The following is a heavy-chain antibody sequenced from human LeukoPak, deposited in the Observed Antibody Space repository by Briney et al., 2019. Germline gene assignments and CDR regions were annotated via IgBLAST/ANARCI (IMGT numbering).Heavy chain of an antibody. V-gene: IGHV3-7*01. J-gene: IGHJ4*02. CDR3: ARDGLRDFWSGYNFDY. D-gene: IGHD3-3*01. CDR1: GFTFSSYW. CDR2: IKQDGSEK. Sequence: GGSMRLSCAASGFTFSSYWMSWVRQAPGKGLEWVANIKQDGSEKYYVDSVKGRFTISRDNAKNSLYLQMNSLRAEDTAVYYCARDGLRDFWSGYNFDYWGQGTLVTVSS.